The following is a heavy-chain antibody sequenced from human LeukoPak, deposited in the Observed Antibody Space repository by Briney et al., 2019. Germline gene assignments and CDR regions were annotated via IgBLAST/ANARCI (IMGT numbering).Heavy chain of an antibody. J-gene: IGHJ4*02. CDR3: ATGPSRLQLWLPFDY. D-gene: IGHD5-18*01. CDR1: GYTLTELS. V-gene: IGHV1-24*01. CDR2: FDPEDGET. Sequence: GASVKVSCKVSGYTLTELSMHWVRRAPGKGLEWMGGFDPEDGETIYAQKFQGRVTMTEDTSTDTAYMELSSLRSEDTAVYYCATGPSRLQLWLPFDYWGQGTLVTVSS.